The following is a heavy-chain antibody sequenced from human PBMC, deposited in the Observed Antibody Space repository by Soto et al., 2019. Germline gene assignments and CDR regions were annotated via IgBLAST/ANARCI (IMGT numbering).Heavy chain of an antibody. CDR2: ISGSGGST. D-gene: IGHD2-2*02. CDR3: AKDYCSSTSCYTNWFDP. CDR1: GFTFSSYA. Sequence: GGSLRLSCAASGFTFSSYAMSWVRQAPGKGLEWVSAISGSGGSTYYADSVKGRFTISRDNSKNTLYLQMNSLRAEHTAVYYCAKDYCSSTSCYTNWFDPWGQGTLVTVS. J-gene: IGHJ5*02. V-gene: IGHV3-23*01.